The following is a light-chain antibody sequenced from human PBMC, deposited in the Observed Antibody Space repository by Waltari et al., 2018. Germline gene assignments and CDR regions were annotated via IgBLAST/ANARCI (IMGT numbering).Light chain of an antibody. Sequence: QSVLTQPPSASATPGQRVTISCSGRSSNIGSNTVNWYQQLPGTAPKLLIHSNKQRPSGVPDRFSGSKSDTSASLAINGLQSEDEAIYYCAVWDDSLNGRVFGGGTKLAVL. CDR2: SNK. CDR3: AVWDDSLNGRV. J-gene: IGLJ3*02. V-gene: IGLV1-44*01. CDR1: SSNIGSNT.